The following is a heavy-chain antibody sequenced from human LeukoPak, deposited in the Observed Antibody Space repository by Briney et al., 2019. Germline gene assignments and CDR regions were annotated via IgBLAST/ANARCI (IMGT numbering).Heavy chain of an antibody. V-gene: IGHV3-23*01. Sequence: GGSLRLSCAASGFTFSSYAMSWVRQAPGKGQEWVSTIGGGGESTYYADSVKGRFTISRDNSKNTVYLQMNSLRAEDTAVYYCAKVLSGSQDYWGQGTLVTVFS. CDR2: IGGGGEST. D-gene: IGHD1-26*01. J-gene: IGHJ4*02. CDR3: AKVLSGSQDY. CDR1: GFTFSSYA.